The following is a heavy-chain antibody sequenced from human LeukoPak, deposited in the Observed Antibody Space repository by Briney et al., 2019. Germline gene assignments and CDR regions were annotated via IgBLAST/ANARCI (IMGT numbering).Heavy chain of an antibody. D-gene: IGHD6-6*01. V-gene: IGHV1-2*02. CDR2: INPNSGGT. CDR1: GYTFTGYY. CDR3: VGHSSSSEGWFDP. J-gene: IGHJ5*02. Sequence: ASVKVSCKASGYTFTGYYMHWVRQAPGQGLEWMGWINPNSGGTNYAQKFQGRVTMTRDTSIRTTYMELSRLRSDDTAVYYCVGHSSSSEGWFDPWGQGTLVTVSS.